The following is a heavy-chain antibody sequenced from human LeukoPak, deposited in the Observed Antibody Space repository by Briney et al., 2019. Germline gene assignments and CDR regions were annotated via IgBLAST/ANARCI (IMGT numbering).Heavy chain of an antibody. V-gene: IGHV4-59*12. Sequence: SETLSLTCTVSGGSISSYYWSWIRQPPGKGLEGIGYIYYSGSTNYNPSLKSRVTMSVDTSKNQFSLKLSSVTAADTAVYYCARDRLYYYDSSGYDAFDIWGQGTMVTVSS. D-gene: IGHD3-22*01. CDR3: ARDRLYYYDSSGYDAFDI. J-gene: IGHJ3*02. CDR1: GGSISSYY. CDR2: IYYSGST.